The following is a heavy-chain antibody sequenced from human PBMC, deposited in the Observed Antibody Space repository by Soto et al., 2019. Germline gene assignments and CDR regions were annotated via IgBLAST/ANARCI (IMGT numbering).Heavy chain of an antibody. CDR2: IRSKANSYAT. J-gene: IGHJ4*02. V-gene: IGHV3-73*01. CDR1: GFTFSGSA. D-gene: IGHD3-10*01. Sequence: GALRLSCAASGFTFSGSAMHWVRQASGKGLEWVGRIRSKANSYATAYAASVKGRFTISRDDSKNTAYLQMNSLKTEDTAVYYCTSSTDGSGSSKLPFDYWGQGTLVTVSS. CDR3: TSSTDGSGSSKLPFDY.